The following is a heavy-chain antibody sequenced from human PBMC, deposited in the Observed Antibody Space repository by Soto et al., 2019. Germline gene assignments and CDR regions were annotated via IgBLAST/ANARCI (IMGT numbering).Heavy chain of an antibody. J-gene: IGHJ3*01. CDR1: GFNFSSDV. CDR3: AKSQSGIFFAAFDL. D-gene: IGHD1-26*01. CDR2: IFGSGRTT. Sequence: GGYLRLSCAASGFNFSSDVMNWVRQAPGKGLEWVASIFGSGRTTYYADSVKDRFTISRDNSKNTLYLQLNSLRVEDTALYYCAKSQSGIFFAAFDLWGQGTMVTVSS. V-gene: IGHV3-23*01.